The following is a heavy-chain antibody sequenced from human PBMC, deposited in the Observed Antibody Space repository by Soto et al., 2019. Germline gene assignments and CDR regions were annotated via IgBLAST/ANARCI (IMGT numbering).Heavy chain of an antibody. Sequence: EVQLLESGGGLVQPGGSLRLSCAASGFTFSSYAMNWVRQVPGKGLEWVSSISGSGGNTYYAGSVKGRFTISRDNSKNTLYLQMNSLRADDTAVYYCAKDGSQSDSSSWYYWGRGTLVTVSS. V-gene: IGHV3-23*01. CDR3: AKDGSQSDSSSWYY. D-gene: IGHD6-13*01. CDR2: ISGSGGNT. J-gene: IGHJ4*02. CDR1: GFTFSSYA.